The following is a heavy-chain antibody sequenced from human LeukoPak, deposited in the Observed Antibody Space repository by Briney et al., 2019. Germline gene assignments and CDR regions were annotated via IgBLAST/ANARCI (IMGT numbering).Heavy chain of an antibody. CDR3: ARSLRLGVVVVPAAMGAFDI. Sequence: PSETLSLTCTVSGGSISSYCWSWIRQPAGKGLEWIGRIYTSGSTNYNPSLKSRVTMSVDTSKNQFSLKLSSVTAADTAVYYCARSLRLGVVVVPAAMGAFDIWGQGTMVTVSS. CDR1: GGSISSYC. D-gene: IGHD2-2*01. V-gene: IGHV4-4*07. J-gene: IGHJ3*02. CDR2: IYTSGST.